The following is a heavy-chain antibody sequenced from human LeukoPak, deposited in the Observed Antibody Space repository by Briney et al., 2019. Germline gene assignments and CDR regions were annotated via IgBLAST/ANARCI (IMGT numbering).Heavy chain of an antibody. V-gene: IGHV4-38-2*02. Sequence: SETLSLTCTVSGYSISSDYYWGWIRQPPGKGLEWIGRIYTSGSTNYNPSLKSRVTISVDTSKNQFSLKLSSVTAADTAVYYCARVNYYYYMDVWGKGTTVTISS. CDR2: IYTSGST. J-gene: IGHJ6*03. CDR3: ARVNYYYYMDV. CDR1: GYSISSDYY.